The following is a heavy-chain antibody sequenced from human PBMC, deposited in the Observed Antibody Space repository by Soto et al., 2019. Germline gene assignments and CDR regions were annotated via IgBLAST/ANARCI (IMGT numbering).Heavy chain of an antibody. CDR1: GFSLSPSGLG. D-gene: IGHD5-18*01. CDR2: IYWDDDK. V-gene: IGHV2-5*02. CDR3: AHLPWKQLWPRAPVVF. J-gene: IGHJ4*02. Sequence: QITLKESGPTLVKPTQTLTLTCTFSGFSLSPSGLGVGWIRQPPGKALEWLGIIYWDDDKRYSPSLKSRLTITKDTSKNQLGLTMPNMDPVDTATQYCAHLPWKQLWPRAPVVFWGQGTPVTVSS.